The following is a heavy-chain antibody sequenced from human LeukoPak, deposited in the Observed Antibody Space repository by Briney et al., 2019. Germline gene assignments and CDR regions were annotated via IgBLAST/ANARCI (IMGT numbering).Heavy chain of an antibody. Sequence: GGSLRLSCAASGFIFSSYSMNWVRQAPGKGLEWVSAISGSGDSTYYADSVKGRFTISRDNSKNTLYLQMNSLRAEDTAVYYCAKDRGIISDYWGQGTLVTVSS. V-gene: IGHV3-23*01. D-gene: IGHD3-10*01. J-gene: IGHJ4*02. CDR3: AKDRGIISDY. CDR2: ISGSGDST. CDR1: GFIFSSYS.